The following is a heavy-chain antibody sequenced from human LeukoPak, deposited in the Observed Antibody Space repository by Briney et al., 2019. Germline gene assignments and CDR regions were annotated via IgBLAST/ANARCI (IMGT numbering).Heavy chain of an antibody. CDR1: GGSFSGYY. Sequence: SETLSLTCAVYGGSFSGYYWSWIRQPPGKGLEWIGEINHSGSTNYNPSLKSRVTISVDTSKNQFSLKLSSVTAADTAVYYCARKRVTAIGWFDPWGQGTLVTVSS. CDR2: INHSGST. D-gene: IGHD2-21*02. J-gene: IGHJ5*02. CDR3: ARKRVTAIGWFDP. V-gene: IGHV4-34*01.